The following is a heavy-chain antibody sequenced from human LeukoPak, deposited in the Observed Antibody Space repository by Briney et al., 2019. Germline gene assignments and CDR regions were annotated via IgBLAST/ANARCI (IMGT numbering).Heavy chain of an antibody. D-gene: IGHD6-19*01. CDR2: INHSGST. CDR1: GGSFSGYY. CDR3: AGGLTLRIAVAGSY. V-gene: IGHV4-34*01. J-gene: IGHJ4*02. Sequence: SETLSLTCAVYGGSFSGYYWSWIRQPPGKGLEWIGEINHSGSTNYNPSLKSRVTISVDTSKNQFSLKLSSVTAADTAVYYCAGGLTLRIAVAGSYWGQGTLVTVSS.